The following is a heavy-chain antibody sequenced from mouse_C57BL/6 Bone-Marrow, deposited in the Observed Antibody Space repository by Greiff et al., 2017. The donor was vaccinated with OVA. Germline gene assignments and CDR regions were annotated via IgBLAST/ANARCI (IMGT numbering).Heavy chain of an antibody. CDR1: GYTFTSYG. J-gene: IGHJ3*01. CDR2: IYPRSGNT. D-gene: IGHD2-4*01. V-gene: IGHV1-81*01. CDR3: ARSDDYDRGDAY. Sequence: VQLQESGAELARPGASVKLSCKASGYTFTSYGISWVKQRTGQGLEWIGEIYPRSGNTYYNEKFKGKATLTADKSSSTAYMELRSLTSEDSAVYFCARSDDYDRGDAYWGQETLVTVSA.